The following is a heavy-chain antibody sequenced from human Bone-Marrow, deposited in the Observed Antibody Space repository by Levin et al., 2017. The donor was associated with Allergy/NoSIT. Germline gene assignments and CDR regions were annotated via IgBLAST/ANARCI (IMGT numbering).Heavy chain of an antibody. V-gene: IGHV4-59*08. D-gene: IGHD3-16*02. CDR2: IYYRDMT. CDR1: GDSITNYY. CDR3: ARLSSFYDNT. Sequence: GSLRLSCSVSGDSITNYYWTWIRQPPGKGLEWIGYIYYRDMTTYSPSLQSRVAISVDTSMNQFSLRLSSVTAADTAVYYCARLSSFYDNTWGQGILVTVSS. J-gene: IGHJ5*02.